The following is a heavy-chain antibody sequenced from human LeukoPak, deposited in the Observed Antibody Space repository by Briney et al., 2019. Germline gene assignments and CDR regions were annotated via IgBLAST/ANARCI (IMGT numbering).Heavy chain of an antibody. J-gene: IGHJ3*02. D-gene: IGHD6-13*01. CDR2: FYHSGTT. CDR3: ARRFVGSDSSWGASDI. Sequence: SETLSLTCTVSGYSISSGDYWGWIRQPPGKGLEWIGSFYHSGTTYYNPSLKSRVTISVDTSKNQFSLKLSSVTAADTAVYYCARRFVGSDSSWGASDIWGRGTMVTVSS. V-gene: IGHV4-38-2*02. CDR1: GYSISSGDY.